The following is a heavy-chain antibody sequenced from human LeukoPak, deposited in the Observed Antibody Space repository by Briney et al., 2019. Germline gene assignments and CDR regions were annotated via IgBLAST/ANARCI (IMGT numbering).Heavy chain of an antibody. CDR2: INHSGST. CDR3: ARGSSY. V-gene: IGHV4-34*01. CDR1: GGSFSGYY. Sequence: SETLSLTCAVYGGSFSGYYWSWIRQPPGKGLEWIGEINHSGSTNYNPSLKSRVTISVDTSKNQFSLKLSSVTAADTAVYYCARGSSYWGQGTLVTVSS. J-gene: IGHJ4*02.